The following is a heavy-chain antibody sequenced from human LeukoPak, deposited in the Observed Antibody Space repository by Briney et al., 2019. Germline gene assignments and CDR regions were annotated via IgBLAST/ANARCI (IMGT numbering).Heavy chain of an antibody. V-gene: IGHV4-4*09. D-gene: IGHD2-21*02. CDR1: GGSISNYY. CDR2: IYASGST. J-gene: IGHJ3*02. Sequence: SETLSLTCTVSGGSISNYYWSWIRQPPGKGLEWIEYIYASGSTNYNPSLKSRVTISVDTSKSHFSLRLNSVTAADTAVYYCARHGDVFDAFDIWGQGTMVTVSS. CDR3: ARHGDVFDAFDI.